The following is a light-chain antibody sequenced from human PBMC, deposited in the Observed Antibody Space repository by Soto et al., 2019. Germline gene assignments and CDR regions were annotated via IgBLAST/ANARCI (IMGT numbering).Light chain of an antibody. Sequence: DIQMTQSPSSLSASVGDRVTITCRASQSISSYLNWYQQKPGKAPKLLIYAASSLQSGVPSRFSGSGSGTDFTLTISSLQPEDFATYYCQQSYSTPQLTFGGGTKVVIK. CDR2: AAS. CDR3: QQSYSTPQLT. CDR1: QSISSY. V-gene: IGKV1-39*01. J-gene: IGKJ4*01.